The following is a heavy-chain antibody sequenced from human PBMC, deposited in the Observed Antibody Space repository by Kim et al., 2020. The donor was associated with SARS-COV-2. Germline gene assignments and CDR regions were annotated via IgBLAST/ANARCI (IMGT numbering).Heavy chain of an antibody. Sequence: SVKVSCKASGGTFSSYAISWVRQAPGQGLEWMGGIIPIFGTANYAQKFQGRVTITADESTSTAYMELSSLRSEDTAVYYCARKSEQWFGENWFDPWGQGTLVTVSS. CDR3: ARKSEQWFGENWFDP. D-gene: IGHD3-10*01. J-gene: IGHJ5*02. CDR2: IIPIFGTA. CDR1: GGTFSSYA. V-gene: IGHV1-69*13.